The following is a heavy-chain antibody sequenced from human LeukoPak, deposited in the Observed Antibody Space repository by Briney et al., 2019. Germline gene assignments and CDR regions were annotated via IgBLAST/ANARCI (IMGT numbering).Heavy chain of an antibody. J-gene: IGHJ4*02. CDR3: ARRWELNY. D-gene: IGHD1-26*01. Sequence: PGRSLRLSCAASGFTFSSYAMHWVRQAPGKGLEWVAVISYDGSNKYYADSVKGRFTISRDNSKNTLYLQMNSLRAEDTAVYYCARRWELNYWGQGTLVTVSS. CDR2: ISYDGSNK. V-gene: IGHV3-30-3*01. CDR1: GFTFSSYA.